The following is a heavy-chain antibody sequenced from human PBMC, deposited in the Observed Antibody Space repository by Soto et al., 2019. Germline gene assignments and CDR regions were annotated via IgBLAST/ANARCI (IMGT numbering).Heavy chain of an antibody. CDR2: IYYSGTT. D-gene: IGHD3-22*01. V-gene: IGHV4-31*03. Sequence: QVQLQESGPGLVKPSQTLSLSCTVSGGSISSGAYYWSWIRQHPGKGLEWIGYIYYSGTTYYNPSLKSRVTMSVDTSKNQFSLMLSSVTAADTAVYYCARGPDNDTDDAFDIWGQGTMVTVSS. CDR1: GGSISSGAYY. CDR3: ARGPDNDTDDAFDI. J-gene: IGHJ3*02.